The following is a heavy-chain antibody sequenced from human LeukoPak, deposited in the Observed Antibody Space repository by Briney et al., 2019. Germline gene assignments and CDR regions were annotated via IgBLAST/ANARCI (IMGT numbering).Heavy chain of an antibody. J-gene: IGHJ3*02. V-gene: IGHV4-59*08. CDR2: SYYSGST. CDR3: ATRVHSEDDYGGNSRFAFDI. Sequence: PSETLSLTCTVSGGSISSYYWSWIRQPPGKGLEWIGYSYYSGSTSYNPSLKSRVTISVDTSKNQFSLKLSSVTAADTAVYYCATRVHSEDDYGGNSRFAFDIWGQGTMVTVSS. CDR1: GGSISSYY. D-gene: IGHD4-23*01.